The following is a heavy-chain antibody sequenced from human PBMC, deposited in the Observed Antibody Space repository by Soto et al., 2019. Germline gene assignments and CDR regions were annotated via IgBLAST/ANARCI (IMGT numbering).Heavy chain of an antibody. CDR2: INIGNGNT. CDR1: GYSFSDYG. J-gene: IGHJ5*02. D-gene: IGHD2-15*01. Sequence: EASVKVSCKASGYSFSDYGINWVRQAPGQGLEWVGWINIGNGNTESSQKFQGRVTITTDTSASTAYMELRSLTSEDTAVYYCAREPLCGGKCYDNYFDPWGQGTLVTVSS. CDR3: AREPLCGGKCYDNYFDP. V-gene: IGHV1-3*04.